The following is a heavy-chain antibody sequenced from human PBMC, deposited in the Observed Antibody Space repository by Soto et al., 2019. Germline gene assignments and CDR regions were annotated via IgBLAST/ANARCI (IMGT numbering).Heavy chain of an antibody. CDR1: GFTFSGSA. CDR3: TTDKPYYYDSSGPDAFDI. J-gene: IGHJ3*02. V-gene: IGHV3-15*07. CDR2: IKSKTEGGTT. Sequence: GGSLRLSCAASGFTFSGSAMHWVRPASGQGLAWVGRIKSKTEGGTTDYAAPVKGRFTISRDDSKNTLYLQMNSLKTQDTAVYYCTTDKPYYYDSSGPDAFDIWGQVKMVTVSS. D-gene: IGHD3-22*01.